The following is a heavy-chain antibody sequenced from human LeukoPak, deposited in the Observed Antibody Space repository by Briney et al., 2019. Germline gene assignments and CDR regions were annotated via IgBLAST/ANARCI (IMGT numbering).Heavy chain of an antibody. CDR1: GGSISGSSYY. J-gene: IGHJ4*02. D-gene: IGHD7-27*01. V-gene: IGHV4-39*01. Sequence: SETLSLTCTASGGSISGSSYYWGWIRRPPGKGLEWIGSIYYSGSTYYTPSLKSRATISVDTYKNHFSLKLSPVTATDTAVYYCARHSGPWGQGTLVTASS. CDR3: ARHSGP. CDR2: IYYSGST.